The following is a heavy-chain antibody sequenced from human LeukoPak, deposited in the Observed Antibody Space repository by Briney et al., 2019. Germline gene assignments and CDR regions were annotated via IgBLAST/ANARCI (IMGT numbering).Heavy chain of an antibody. V-gene: IGHV3-64D*06. CDR1: GFTFSSYA. CDR3: VKGPYYDILTGYSFDY. J-gene: IGHJ4*02. Sequence: GGSLRLSCSASGFTFSSYAMHWVRQAPGKGLEYVSAISSNGGSTYYADSVKGRFTISRDNSKNTLYLQMSSLRAEDTAVHYCVKGPYYDILTGYSFDYWGQGTLVTVSS. D-gene: IGHD3-9*01. CDR2: ISSNGGST.